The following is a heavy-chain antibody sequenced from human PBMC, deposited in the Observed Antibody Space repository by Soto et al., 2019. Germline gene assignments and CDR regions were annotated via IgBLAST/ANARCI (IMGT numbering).Heavy chain of an antibody. J-gene: IGHJ4*02. CDR2: ISGSGHAT. Sequence: PARGLEWVAAISGSGHATYYTQSVRGRFTISRDKSKKTVLLQMNNLRTEDTAIYYCAKGRYFDSSGGCANYWGLGTLVTVSS. D-gene: IGHD3-22*01. V-gene: IGHV3-23*01. CDR3: AKGRYFDSSGGCANY.